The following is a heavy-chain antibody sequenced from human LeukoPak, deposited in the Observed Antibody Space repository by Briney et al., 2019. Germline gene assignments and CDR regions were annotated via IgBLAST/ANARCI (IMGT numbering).Heavy chain of an antibody. CDR3: ASSPSQLLPRIDY. CDR1: GFTFSSYA. CDR2: ISSSGSTI. D-gene: IGHD2-2*01. J-gene: IGHJ4*02. Sequence: GGSLRLSCAASGFTFSSYAMSWIRQAPGKGLEWVSYISSSGSTIYYADSVKGRFTISRDNAKNSLYLQMNSLRAEDTAVYYCASSPSQLLPRIDYWGQGTLVTVSS. V-gene: IGHV3-11*01.